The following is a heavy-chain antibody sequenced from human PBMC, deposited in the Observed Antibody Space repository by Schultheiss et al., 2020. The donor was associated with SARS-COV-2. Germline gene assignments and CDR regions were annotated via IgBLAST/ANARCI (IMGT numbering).Heavy chain of an antibody. CDR3: ARGATTNYGDGMDV. CDR1: GGTFSSYA. V-gene: IGHV1-69*06. J-gene: IGHJ6*02. Sequence: SVKVSCKTSGGTFSSYAISWVRQAPGQRLEWMGGIIPIFGTANYAQKFQGRVTITADKSTSTAYMELSSLRSEDTAVYYCARGATTNYGDGMDVWGQGTTVTVSS. CDR2: IIPIFGTA. D-gene: IGHD1-7*01.